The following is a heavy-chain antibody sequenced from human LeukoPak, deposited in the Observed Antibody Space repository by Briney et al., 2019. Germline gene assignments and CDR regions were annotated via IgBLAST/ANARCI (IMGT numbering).Heavy chain of an antibody. CDR2: IRYDGSNK. CDR1: GFTFSSYG. Sequence: GGSVRLFCAASGFTFSSYGMHWVRHAPGKGLEGVAYIRYDGSNKYYADSVNGRFTISRENSKNTLYLQMNSLRGEDRAVYFCAKDAPPDRGCDHWGRGTLVTVSS. CDR3: AKDAPPDRGCDH. J-gene: IGHJ4*02. V-gene: IGHV3-30*02. D-gene: IGHD1-14*01.